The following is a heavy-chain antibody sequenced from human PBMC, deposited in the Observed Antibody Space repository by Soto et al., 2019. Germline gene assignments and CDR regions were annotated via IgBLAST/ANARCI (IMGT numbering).Heavy chain of an antibody. CDR1: GYTFTSYD. V-gene: IGHV1-8*01. J-gene: IGHJ4*02. CDR3: AKGRNYYDSSGYYYFDY. Sequence: ASVKVSCKASGYTFTSYDINWVRQATGQGLEWMGWMNPNSGNTGYAQKFQGRVTMTRNTSISTAYMELSSLRSEDTAVYYCAKGRNYYDSSGYYYFDYWGQGTLVTVSS. CDR2: MNPNSGNT. D-gene: IGHD3-22*01.